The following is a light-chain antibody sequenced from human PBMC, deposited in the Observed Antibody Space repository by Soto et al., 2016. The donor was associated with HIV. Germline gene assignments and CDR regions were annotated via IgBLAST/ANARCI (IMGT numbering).Light chain of an antibody. J-gene: IGLJ3*02. Sequence: SYELTQPPSVSVAPGKTASLTCGGKTIGTKGVHWYQQKPGQAPVLVVYDNKGRPSGIPERFSGSNSENTATLTISRVDAGDEADYYCQVWDTVSDHQVFGGGTKLTVL. CDR2: DNK. V-gene: IGLV3-21*03. CDR3: QVWDTVSDHQV. CDR1: TIGTKG.